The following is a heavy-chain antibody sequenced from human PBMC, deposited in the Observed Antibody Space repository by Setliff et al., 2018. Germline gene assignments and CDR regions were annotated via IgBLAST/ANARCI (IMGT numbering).Heavy chain of an antibody. Sequence: GGSLRLSCAASGFTFSSYWMSWVRQAPGKGLEWVANIKQDGSEKYYVDSVKGRFTISRDNAKNSLYLQMNSLRVEDTAVYYCARGAWQLVYYYYYYYMDVWGKGTTVTVSS. J-gene: IGHJ6*03. CDR1: GFTFSSYW. V-gene: IGHV3-7*01. CDR2: IKQDGSEK. D-gene: IGHD6-6*01. CDR3: ARGAWQLVYYYYYYYMDV.